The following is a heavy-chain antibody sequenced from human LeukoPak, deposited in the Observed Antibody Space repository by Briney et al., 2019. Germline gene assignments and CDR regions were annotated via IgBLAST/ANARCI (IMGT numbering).Heavy chain of an antibody. D-gene: IGHD6-19*01. J-gene: IGHJ5*02. Sequence: TSETLSLTCAVYGGSFSVYYWSWIRQPPGKGLEWIGEINHSGSTNYNPSLKSRVTISVDTSKNQFSLKLSSVTAADTAVYYCARGGYPRVGWFTRPSPFDPWGQGTLVTVSS. CDR2: INHSGST. V-gene: IGHV4-34*01. CDR1: GGSFSVYY. CDR3: ARGGYPRVGWFTRPSPFDP.